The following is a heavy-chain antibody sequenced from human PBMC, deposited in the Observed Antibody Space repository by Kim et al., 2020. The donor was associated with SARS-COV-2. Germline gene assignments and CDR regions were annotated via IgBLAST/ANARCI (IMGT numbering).Heavy chain of an antibody. V-gene: IGHV3-30*03. J-gene: IGHJ4*02. CDR2: ISSDVRNQ. CDR1: GFTFSTYG. CDR3: VPSPNYYDSNGYYPYYFDY. Sequence: GGSLRLSCAVSGFTFSTYGMHWVRQAPGKRLEWVAVISSDVRNQYYQDSVRGRFTISRDNSRNTLYLQINSLRPEDTAVYYCVPSPNYYDSNGYYPYYFDYWGQGTLVTVSS. D-gene: IGHD3-22*01.